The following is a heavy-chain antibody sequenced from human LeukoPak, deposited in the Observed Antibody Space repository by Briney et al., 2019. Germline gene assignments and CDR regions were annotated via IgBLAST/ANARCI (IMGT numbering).Heavy chain of an antibody. Sequence: GASVKVSFTASGYTFDSYGITWVRQAPGQGLEWMGWISVYSGETDSAQNVKGRVTMTTDTSTTTAYLELRGLTSDDTAVYYCARGTSGWSWLDPWSQGRLAIVSA. V-gene: IGHV1-18*01. CDR1: GYTFDSYG. J-gene: IGHJ5*02. D-gene: IGHD6-19*01. CDR2: ISVYSGET. CDR3: ARGTSGWSWLDP.